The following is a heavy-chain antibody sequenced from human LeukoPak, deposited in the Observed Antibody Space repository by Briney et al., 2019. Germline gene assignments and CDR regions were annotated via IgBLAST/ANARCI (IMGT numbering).Heavy chain of an antibody. J-gene: IGHJ4*02. D-gene: IGHD3-10*01. Sequence: GGSLRLSCAASGFTFSSYSMNWVRQAPGEGLEWVSSISSSSSYIYYADSVKGRFTISRDNAKNSLYLQMNSLRAEDTAVYYCGRVALFYGSGRPNPPDYWGQGTLVTVSS. CDR3: GRVALFYGSGRPNPPDY. CDR2: ISSSSSYI. CDR1: GFTFSSYS. V-gene: IGHV3-21*01.